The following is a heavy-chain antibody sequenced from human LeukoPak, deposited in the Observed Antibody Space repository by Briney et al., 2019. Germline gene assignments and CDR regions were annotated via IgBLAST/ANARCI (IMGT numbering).Heavy chain of an antibody. D-gene: IGHD3-10*01. Sequence: ASVKVSFTTSGYIFTNYDINWVRQAPGQGLEWMGWMNPNSGNTGYAQRFQGRVTMTRTTSINTAYMELSNLKSDDSAVYYCAREFYYGSGPSHWGQGTLVTVSS. J-gene: IGHJ4*02. CDR3: AREFYYGSGPSH. CDR1: GYIFTNYD. CDR2: MNPNSGNT. V-gene: IGHV1-8*01.